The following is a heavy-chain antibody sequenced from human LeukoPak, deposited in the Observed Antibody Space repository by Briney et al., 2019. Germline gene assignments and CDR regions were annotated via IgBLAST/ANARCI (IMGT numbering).Heavy chain of an antibody. J-gene: IGHJ4*02. CDR1: GFTFRCYS. CDR3: ARVQGGWYYFDY. D-gene: IGHD2-15*01. CDR2: ISSSSSSK. Sequence: PGGSLRLSCAASGFTFRCYSMNWVRQAPGKGLEWVSFISSSSSSKYYADSVKGRFTISRDNAKNSLYLQMNSLRADDTAVYYCARVQGGWYYFDYWGQGTLVTVSS. V-gene: IGHV3-21*01.